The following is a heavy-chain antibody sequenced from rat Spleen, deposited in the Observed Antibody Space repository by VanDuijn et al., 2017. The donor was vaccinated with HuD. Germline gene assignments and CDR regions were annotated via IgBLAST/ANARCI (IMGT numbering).Heavy chain of an antibody. D-gene: IGHD1-1*01. CDR1: GFTFSDYY. J-gene: IGHJ2*01. V-gene: IGHV5-7*01. Sequence: EVQLVESGGGSVQPGRSLRLSCAASGFTFSDYYMAWVRQAPTKGLEWVATISYDNFSTYYRDSVKGRFTISRDNAKSTLYLQMDSLRSEDTATYYCARQGTRWYYFDYWGQGVMVTVSS. CDR3: ARQGTRWYYFDY. CDR2: ISYDNFST.